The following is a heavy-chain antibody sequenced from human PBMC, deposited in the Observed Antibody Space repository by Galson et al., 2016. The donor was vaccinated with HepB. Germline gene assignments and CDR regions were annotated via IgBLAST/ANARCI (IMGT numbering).Heavy chain of an antibody. CDR1: GFTFSAFG. CDR2: IRASVTNT. D-gene: IGHD4-11*01. Sequence: SLRLSCAASGFTFSAFGMSWVRQGPGQGLGWVSGIRASVTNTYYADSVRGRFTISRDNSKNIVYLQMNSLRAEDTAVYYCAKDLNSNGRGFDYWGQGTLVSVSS. CDR3: AKDLNSNGRGFDY. V-gene: IGHV3-23*01. J-gene: IGHJ4*02.